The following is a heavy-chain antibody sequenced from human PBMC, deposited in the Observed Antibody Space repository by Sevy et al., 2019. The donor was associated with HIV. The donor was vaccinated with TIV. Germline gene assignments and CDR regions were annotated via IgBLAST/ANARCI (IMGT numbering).Heavy chain of an antibody. CDR3: TTGHDSGAIFDY. J-gene: IGHJ4*02. CDR1: GFIFSNVW. Sequence: GGSLRLSCTASGFIFSNVWMSWVRQAPGKGLEWVGRIKTETDGGTIDYAAAVKDRFTISRDDSKNTLYLEMNTLKTADTAVYFCTTGHDSGAIFDYWGQGTLVTVSS. CDR2: IKTETDGGTI. D-gene: IGHD2-8*02. V-gene: IGHV3-15*01.